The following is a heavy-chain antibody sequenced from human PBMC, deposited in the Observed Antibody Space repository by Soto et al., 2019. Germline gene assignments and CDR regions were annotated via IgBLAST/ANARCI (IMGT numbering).Heavy chain of an antibody. CDR2: ISYDGSNK. Sequence: PGGSLRLSCADSGFTFSSYGMHWVRQAPGKGLEWVAVISYDGSNKYYADSVKGRFTISRDNSKNTLYLQMNSLRAEDTAVYYCANLFRYCSSTSCSPDAFDIWGQGTMVAVSS. V-gene: IGHV3-30*18. CDR3: ANLFRYCSSTSCSPDAFDI. CDR1: GFTFSSYG. J-gene: IGHJ3*02. D-gene: IGHD2-2*01.